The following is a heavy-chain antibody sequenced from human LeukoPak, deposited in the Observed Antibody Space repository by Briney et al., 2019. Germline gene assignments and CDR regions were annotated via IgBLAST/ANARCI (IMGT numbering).Heavy chain of an antibody. CDR1: GFTFSSYA. CDR2: IQQDGSEK. J-gene: IGHJ4*02. D-gene: IGHD5-18*01. CDR3: ARDRGFSYGIDF. V-gene: IGHV3-7*04. Sequence: GGSLRLSCAASGFTFSSYAMSWVRQAPGKGLEWVANIQQDGSEKYYVDSVTGRFTISRDNAKKSLFLQVSSLRGEDTAVYYCARDRGFSYGIDFWGEGTLVTVSS.